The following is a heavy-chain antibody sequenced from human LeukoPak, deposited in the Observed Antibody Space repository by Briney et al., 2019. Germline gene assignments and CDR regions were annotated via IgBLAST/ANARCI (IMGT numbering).Heavy chain of an antibody. CDR2: INHSGST. CDR1: GGSFSGYY. CDR3: ARVGGGFYYYYMDV. Sequence: PSETLSLTCAVYGGSFSGYYWSWIRQPPGKGLEWIGEINHSGSTNYNPSLKSRVTISVDTSKNQFSLKLSSVTAADTAVYYCARVGGGFYYYYMDVWGKGTTVTVSS. J-gene: IGHJ6*03. V-gene: IGHV4-34*01. D-gene: IGHD3-16*01.